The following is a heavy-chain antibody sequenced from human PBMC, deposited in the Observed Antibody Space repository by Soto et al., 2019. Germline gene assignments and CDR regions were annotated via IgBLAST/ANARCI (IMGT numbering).Heavy chain of an antibody. CDR1: GGSMIAYY. V-gene: IGHV4-59*01. Sequence: QVPLQESGPRLVKPSETLSLTCTVSGGSMIAYYWNWMRQPPGKGLQWIRYTYYSGSTTYNPSLKSRVTISVDSSKNEFSLKLDSVTPADTAVYYCARVRGTAGKRYFDYWGPGTLVSVSS. D-gene: IGHD6-13*01. J-gene: IGHJ4*02. CDR3: ARVRGTAGKRYFDY. CDR2: TYYSGST.